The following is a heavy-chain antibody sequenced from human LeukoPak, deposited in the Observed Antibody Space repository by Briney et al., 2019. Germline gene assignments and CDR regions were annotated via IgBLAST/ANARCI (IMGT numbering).Heavy chain of an antibody. CDR1: GFIVSSNH. CDR3: ATGGEIPSAFDY. J-gene: IGHJ4*02. D-gene: IGHD1-26*01. V-gene: IGHV3-53*01. CDR2: IYRGGSP. Sequence: GGSLRLSCAVSGFIVSSNHMSWVRQAPGKGLEWVSVIYRGGSPYYADSVKGRFTISRDNSKNTVYLQMNSLRAEDTAVYYCATGGEIPSAFDYWDQGTLVTVSS.